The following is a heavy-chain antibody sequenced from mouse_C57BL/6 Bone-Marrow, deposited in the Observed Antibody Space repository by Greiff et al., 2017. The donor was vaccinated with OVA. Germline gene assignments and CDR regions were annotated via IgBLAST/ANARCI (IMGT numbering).Heavy chain of an antibody. Sequence: QVQLQQPGAELVKPGASVKLSCKASGYTFTSYWMHWVKQRPGQGLEWIGMIHPNSGRTNYNEKFKSKATMTVGKSSSTAYPKLSSLTSEDSSVYYCARPSITTVLEGFAYWGQGTLVTVSA. CDR3: ARPSITTVLEGFAY. CDR2: IHPNSGRT. V-gene: IGHV1-64*01. D-gene: IGHD1-1*01. J-gene: IGHJ3*01. CDR1: GYTFTSYW.